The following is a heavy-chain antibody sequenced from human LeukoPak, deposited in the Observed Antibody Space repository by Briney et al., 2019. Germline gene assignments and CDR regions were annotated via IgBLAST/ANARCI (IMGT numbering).Heavy chain of an antibody. J-gene: IGHJ5*02. Sequence: PGASLRLSCEASDLTFSGYIMNWVRLAPGRGLEWVSSISHSSNYKYYADSVKGRFTISRDNAMNSLYLQMNSLRAEDTAVCYCARGLRSCNSASCHPTWFDPWGQGALVTVSS. D-gene: IGHD2-2*01. V-gene: IGHV3-21*01. CDR2: ISHSSNYK. CDR1: DLTFSGYI. CDR3: ARGLRSCNSASCHPTWFDP.